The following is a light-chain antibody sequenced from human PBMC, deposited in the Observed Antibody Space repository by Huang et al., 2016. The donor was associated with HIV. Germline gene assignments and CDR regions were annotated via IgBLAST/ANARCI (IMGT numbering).Light chain of an antibody. Sequence: DIQMTQSPSSLSASIGDRVTITCRASRHIYSYLNWYQHRPGKAPKLLIYDAANLEVGVPSSVSGSGSGRNFTRIISSLQPEDFATYYGQQYDSLPRTFGPGTKV. J-gene: IGKJ3*01. V-gene: IGKV1-33*01. CDR2: DAA. CDR3: QQYDSLPRT. CDR1: RHIYSY.